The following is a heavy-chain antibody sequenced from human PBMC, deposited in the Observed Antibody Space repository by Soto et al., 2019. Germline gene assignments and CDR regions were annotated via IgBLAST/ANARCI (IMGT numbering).Heavy chain of an antibody. CDR3: AKGATGTWLDYYFDY. J-gene: IGHJ4*02. D-gene: IGHD1-1*01. Sequence: EVQVLESGGGLVQPGGSLRLSCEVSGLTISPYAMSWVRQAPGKGLEWVSAISGSGGRTYYADSVKGRFTITRDNCKNTLYLQMNSLRAEDTAVYYCAKGATGTWLDYYFDYWGQGTLVTVSS. CDR2: ISGSGGRT. CDR1: GLTISPYA. V-gene: IGHV3-23*01.